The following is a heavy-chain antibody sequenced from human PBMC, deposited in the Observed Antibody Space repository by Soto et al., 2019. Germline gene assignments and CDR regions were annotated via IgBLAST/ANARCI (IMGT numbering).Heavy chain of an antibody. Sequence: GGSLSLSCAASGFPFGNYAMSWVRQAPGKGLEWVSAIGGSGDWTYYADSVKGRFTISRDNSKNTLYLQMSSLRAEDTAVYYYVKGSSNWGTYYYYGMDVWGQGTTVTVSS. CDR1: GFPFGNYA. J-gene: IGHJ6*02. CDR3: VKGSSNWGTYYYYGMDV. D-gene: IGHD7-27*01. V-gene: IGHV3-23*01. CDR2: IGGSGDWT.